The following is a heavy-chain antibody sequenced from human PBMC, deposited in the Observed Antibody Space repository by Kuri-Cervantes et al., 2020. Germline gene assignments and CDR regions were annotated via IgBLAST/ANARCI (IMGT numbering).Heavy chain of an antibody. V-gene: IGHV1-69*06. CDR1: GGTFSSYA. CDR2: IILIFGTA. J-gene: IGHJ2*01. D-gene: IGHD5-18*01. Sequence: SVKVSCKASGGTFSSYAISWVRQAPGQGLEWMGGIILIFGTANYAQKFQGRVTITADKSTSTACMELSSLRSEDTAVYYCAREAQLWPPDLWGRGTLVTVSS. CDR3: AREAQLWPPDL.